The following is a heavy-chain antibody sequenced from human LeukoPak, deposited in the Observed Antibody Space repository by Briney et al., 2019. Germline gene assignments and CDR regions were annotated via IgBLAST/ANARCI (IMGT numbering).Heavy chain of an antibody. CDR1: GGSISSYY. Sequence: SETLSLTCTVSGGSISSYYWDWIRQPPGKGLEWIGRVHYSGSTYYNPSLKSRVNTSVDTSKNQFSLKLSSVTAADTAMYYCARAGGYNYEGIWFDPWGQGTLVTVSS. D-gene: IGHD5-24*01. V-gene: IGHV4-39*07. CDR2: VHYSGST. J-gene: IGHJ5*02. CDR3: ARAGGYNYEGIWFDP.